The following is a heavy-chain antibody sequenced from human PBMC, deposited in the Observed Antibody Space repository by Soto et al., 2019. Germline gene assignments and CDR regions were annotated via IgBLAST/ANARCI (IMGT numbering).Heavy chain of an antibody. CDR3: TTIEFWSHDH. Sequence: EVQLVESGGGFVKPGGSLRLSCAASGFTFSHTWMNWVRQAPGKGLEWVGRIKSKIDGGTTDLAAHVKGIFTISRDDSIKTLFPHLNRLNTEDTALYYCTTIEFWSHDHWGQGTLVTVSS. J-gene: IGHJ4*02. CDR1: GFTFSHTW. V-gene: IGHV3-15*07. CDR2: IKSKIDGGTT. D-gene: IGHD2-8*02.